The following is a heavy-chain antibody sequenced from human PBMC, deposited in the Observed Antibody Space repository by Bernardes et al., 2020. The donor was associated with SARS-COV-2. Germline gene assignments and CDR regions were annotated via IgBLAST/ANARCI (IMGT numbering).Heavy chain of an antibody. CDR3: AKDFGEVLRYFDWLLDGYGMDV. Sequence: GGSLRLSRAASGFTFSSYGMHWVRQAPGKGLEWVAVISYDGSNKYYADSVKGRFTISRDNSKNTLYLQMNSLRAEDTAVYYCAKDFGEVLRYFDWLLDGYGMDVWGQGTTVTVSS. V-gene: IGHV3-30*18. CDR2: ISYDGSNK. CDR1: GFTFSSYG. D-gene: IGHD3-9*01. J-gene: IGHJ6*02.